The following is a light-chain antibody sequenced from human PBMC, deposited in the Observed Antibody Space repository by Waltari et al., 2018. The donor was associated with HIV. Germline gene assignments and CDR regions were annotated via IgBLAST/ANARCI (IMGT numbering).Light chain of an antibody. CDR3: GTWDSSLSAGV. Sequence: QSVLTHPPSVSAAPGRKVTISCSGSRTNIGTNYLCRSQPPPGTPPKLLIYDNNKRPSGIPDRFSASKSGTSATLGITGLQTGDEADYYCGTWDSSLSAGVFGGGTKLTVL. J-gene: IGLJ2*01. V-gene: IGLV1-51*01. CDR1: RTNIGTNY. CDR2: DNN.